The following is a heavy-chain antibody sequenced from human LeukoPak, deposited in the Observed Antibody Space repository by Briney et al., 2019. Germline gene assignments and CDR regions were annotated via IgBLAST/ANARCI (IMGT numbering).Heavy chain of an antibody. Sequence: GASVKVSCMASGYTFTGYYMHWVRQAPGQGLEWMGWINPNSGGTNYAQKFQGRVTMTRDTSISTAYMELSRLRSDDTAVYYCAREIVVVTAPWFDPWGQGTLVTVSS. CDR2: INPNSGGT. V-gene: IGHV1-2*02. CDR3: AREIVVVTAPWFDP. J-gene: IGHJ5*02. D-gene: IGHD2-21*02. CDR1: GYTFTGYY.